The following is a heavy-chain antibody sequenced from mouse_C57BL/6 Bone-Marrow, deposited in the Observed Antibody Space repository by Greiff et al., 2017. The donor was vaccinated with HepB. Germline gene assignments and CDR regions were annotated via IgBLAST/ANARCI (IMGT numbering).Heavy chain of an antibody. Sequence: QVQLQQPGAELVRPGSSVKLSCKASGYTFTSYWMHWVKQRPIQGLEWIGNIDPSDSETHYNQKFKDKATLTVDKSSSTAYMQLSSLTSEDSAVYYCARGAQATYAMDYWGQGTSVTVSS. CDR3: ARGAQATYAMDY. CDR2: IDPSDSET. V-gene: IGHV1-52*01. J-gene: IGHJ4*01. CDR1: GYTFTSYW. D-gene: IGHD3-2*02.